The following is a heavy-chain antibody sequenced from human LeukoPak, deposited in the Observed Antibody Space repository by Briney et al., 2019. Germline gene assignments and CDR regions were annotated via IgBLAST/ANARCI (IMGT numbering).Heavy chain of an antibody. CDR2: INPNSGGT. Sequence: ASVKVSCKASGYTFTGYYMHWVRQAPGQGLEWMGWINPNSGGTNYAQKFQGRVTMTRDTSISTAYMELSRLRSDDTAVYYCARDLDSSSWYGDAFDIWGQGTMVTVSS. V-gene: IGHV1-2*02. CDR3: ARDLDSSSWYGDAFDI. CDR1: GYTFTGYY. D-gene: IGHD6-13*01. J-gene: IGHJ3*02.